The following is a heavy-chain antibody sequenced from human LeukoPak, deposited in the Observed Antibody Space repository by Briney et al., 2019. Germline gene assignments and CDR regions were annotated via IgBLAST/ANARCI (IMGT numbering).Heavy chain of an antibody. CDR1: VFTFRTSA. V-gene: IGHV1-58*02. D-gene: IGHD1-14*01. CDR2: TVVGRGET. J-gene: IGHJ5*02. CDR3: AAERYDGPCCWFDP. Sequence: SVNVSCKTSVFTFRTSAIQWVRQARGQRLEWIGWTVVGRGETKYAQDLQGRVTITTDMSTSTAYLELSGLRSGDTAVYYCAAERYDGPCCWFDPWGQGTLVTVSS.